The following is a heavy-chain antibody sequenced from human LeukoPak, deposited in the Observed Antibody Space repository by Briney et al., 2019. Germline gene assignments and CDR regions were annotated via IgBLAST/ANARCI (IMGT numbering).Heavy chain of an antibody. J-gene: IGHJ4*02. CDR1: GFTFSSYA. Sequence: GGSLRVSCAASGFTFSSYAMHWVRQAPGKGLEWVAVISYDGSNKYYADSVKGRFTISRDNSKNTLYLQMNSLRAEDTAVYYCARRAGAYSHPYDYWGQGTLVTVSS. D-gene: IGHD4/OR15-4a*01. CDR2: ISYDGSNK. CDR3: ARRAGAYSHPYDY. V-gene: IGHV3-30*04.